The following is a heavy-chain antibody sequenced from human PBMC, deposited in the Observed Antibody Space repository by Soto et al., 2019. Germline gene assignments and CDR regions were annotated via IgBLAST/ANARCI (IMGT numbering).Heavy chain of an antibody. V-gene: IGHV4-38-2*01. J-gene: IGHJ4*02. CDR1: GYSISSGYY. CDR2: LSHSGSS. D-gene: IGHD1-26*01. CDR3: ARHPGGANTFDS. Sequence: SETLSLTCAVSGYSISSGYYWGWIRQPPGKGLEWIGSLSHSGSSFHNPSLKSRVTISLDTSKSHFSLKLSSVTAADTAVYYCARHPGGANTFDSWGQGTLVTVYS.